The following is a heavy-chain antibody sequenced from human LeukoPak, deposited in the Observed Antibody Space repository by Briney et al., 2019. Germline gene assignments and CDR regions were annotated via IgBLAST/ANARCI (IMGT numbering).Heavy chain of an antibody. CDR2: ISWNSGSI. D-gene: IGHD6-13*01. V-gene: IGHV3-9*03. Sequence: GGSLRLSCAAFGFTFDDYAMPWVRQAPGKGLEWVSGISWNSGSIGYADSVKGRFTISRDNAKNSLYLQMNSLRAEDMALYYCTKAYSSSWYEGLDYWGQGTLVTVSS. CDR3: TKAYSSSWYEGLDY. CDR1: GFTFDDYA. J-gene: IGHJ4*02.